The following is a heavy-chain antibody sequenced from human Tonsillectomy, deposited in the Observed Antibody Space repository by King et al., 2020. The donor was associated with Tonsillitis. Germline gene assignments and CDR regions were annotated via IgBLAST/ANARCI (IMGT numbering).Heavy chain of an antibody. CDR2: IKSKTDGGAR. CDR3: TTDLRKVVAAGY. D-gene: IGHD3-22*01. V-gene: IGHV3-15*07. CDR1: GFTFSNAW. J-gene: IGHJ4*02. Sequence: EVQLVESGGGLVKPGGSLRLSCSASGFTFSNAWMNWVRQAPGKGLEWVGRIKSKTDGGARDYAAPVKCRFSISRDDSKKTLYLQMNSLKTEDTAVYYCTTDLRKVVAAGYWGQGTLVTVSS.